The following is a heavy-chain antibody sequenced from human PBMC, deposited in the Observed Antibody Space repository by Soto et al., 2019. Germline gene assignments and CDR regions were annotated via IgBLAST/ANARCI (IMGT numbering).Heavy chain of an antibody. D-gene: IGHD3-3*01. Sequence: SETLSLTCTVSGGSVSSVSHYWSWIRLPPGKGLEWIGYIYHSGITNYNPSLESRVNISVDTSENQFSLRLNSVTAADTAVYYCARQGADDFWSGYPNWFDPWGLGTLVTVSS. J-gene: IGHJ5*02. V-gene: IGHV4-61*01. CDR2: IYHSGIT. CDR1: GGSVSSVSHY. CDR3: ARQGADDFWSGYPNWFDP.